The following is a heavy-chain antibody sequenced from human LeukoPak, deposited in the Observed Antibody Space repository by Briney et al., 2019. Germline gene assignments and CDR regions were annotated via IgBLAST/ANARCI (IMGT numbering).Heavy chain of an antibody. D-gene: IGHD4-23*01. J-gene: IGHJ3*02. V-gene: IGHV3-66*01. CDR3: ARGSVTHRDRGAFDI. CDR1: GFTVTSNY. Sequence: GGSLRLSCAASGFTVTSNYMSWVRPAPGEGLEWVSVIYTGGSTYYADSVKGRFTISRDNSKNTLYLQMNSLRAKDTAVYYCARGSVTHRDRGAFDIWGQGTMVTVSS. CDR2: IYTGGST.